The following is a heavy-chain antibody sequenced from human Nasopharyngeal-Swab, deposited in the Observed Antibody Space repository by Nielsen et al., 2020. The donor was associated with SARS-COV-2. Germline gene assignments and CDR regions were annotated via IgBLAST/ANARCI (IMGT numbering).Heavy chain of an antibody. V-gene: IGHV3-23*01. CDR1: GFAFSDYY. J-gene: IGHJ6*02. D-gene: IGHD6-19*01. CDR3: ARITVAGDYYYGMDV. CDR2: ISGSGGST. Sequence: GGTRRLSCGASGFAFSDYYMSWIRQAPGKGLEWVSAISGSGGSTYYADSVKGRFTISRDNSKNTLYLQMNSLRAEDTAVYYCARITVAGDYYYGMDVWGQGTTVTVSS.